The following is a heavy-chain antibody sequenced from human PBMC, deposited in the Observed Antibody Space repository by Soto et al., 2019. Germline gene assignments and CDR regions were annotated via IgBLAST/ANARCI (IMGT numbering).Heavy chain of an antibody. J-gene: IGHJ4*02. Sequence: QVQLVDSGGGVVQPGRSLRLSCAASGFTFSTYGMHWVRQAPGKGLEWVAVIWYDGREKDYADSVKGRFTISRDNSKNTLYLQMNSLSADATAMYYGARGNRAAMGNFDYWGQGTLVTVSS. CDR1: GFTFSTYG. CDR2: IWYDGREK. V-gene: IGHV3-33*01. CDR3: ARGNRAAMGNFDY. D-gene: IGHD5-18*01.